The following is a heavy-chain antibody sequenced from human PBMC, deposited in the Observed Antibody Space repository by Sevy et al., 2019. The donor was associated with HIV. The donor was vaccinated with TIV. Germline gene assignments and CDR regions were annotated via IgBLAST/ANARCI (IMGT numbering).Heavy chain of an antibody. CDR3: AREVPVAVFQFDY. CDR1: GFTFSSYA. J-gene: IGHJ4*02. V-gene: IGHV3-30-3*01. Sequence: GGSLRLSCAASGFTFSSYAMHWVRQAPGKGLEWVAVISYDGSNKYYADSVKGRFTISRDNSKNTLYLQMNSLRAEDTAVYYCAREVPVAVFQFDYWGQGTLVTVSS. D-gene: IGHD6-19*01. CDR2: ISYDGSNK.